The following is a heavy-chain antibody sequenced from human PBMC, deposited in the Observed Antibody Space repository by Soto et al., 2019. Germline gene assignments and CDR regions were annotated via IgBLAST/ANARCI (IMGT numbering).Heavy chain of an antibody. D-gene: IGHD6-13*01. CDR2: IYYSGST. J-gene: IGHJ3*02. CDR1: GGSIRNYY. V-gene: IGHV4-59*08. Sequence: PSETLSLTCIVSGGSIRNYYWSWFRQPPGKGLEWIGYIYYSGSTNYNPSLKSRVTISVDTSKNQFSLKLSSVTAADTAVYYCARTIAAAGTGAFDIWGQGTMVTV. CDR3: ARTIAAAGTGAFDI.